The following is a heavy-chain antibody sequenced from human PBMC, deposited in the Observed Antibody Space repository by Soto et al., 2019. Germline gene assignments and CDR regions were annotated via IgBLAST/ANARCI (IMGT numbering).Heavy chain of an antibody. J-gene: IGHJ1*01. V-gene: IGHV3-48*03. CDR2: ISSSGSTI. Sequence: QPGGSLRLSCAASGFTFSSYEMNWVRQAPGKGLEWVSYISSSGSTIYYADSVKGRFTISRDNAKNSLYLQMNSLRAEDTAVYYCARGGFDLVVVAATSAEYFQHWGQGTLVTVSS. CDR3: ARGGFDLVVVAATSAEYFQH. CDR1: GFTFSSYE. D-gene: IGHD2-21*02.